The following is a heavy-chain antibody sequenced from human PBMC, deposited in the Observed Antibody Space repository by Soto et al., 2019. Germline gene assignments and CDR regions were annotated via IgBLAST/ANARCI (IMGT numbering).Heavy chain of an antibody. J-gene: IGHJ4*02. D-gene: IGHD3-10*01. CDR2: ISSSSSYI. V-gene: IGHV3-21*01. CDR3: ARVSGSGSNFDY. CDR1: GFTFSSYG. Sequence: EVQLVESGGGLVKPGGSLRLSCAASGFTFSSYGMNWVRQAPGKGLEWVSSISSSSSYIYYADSVKGRFTISRDNAKNSLYLQMNSLRAEDTAVYYCARVSGSGSNFDYWGQGTLVTVSS.